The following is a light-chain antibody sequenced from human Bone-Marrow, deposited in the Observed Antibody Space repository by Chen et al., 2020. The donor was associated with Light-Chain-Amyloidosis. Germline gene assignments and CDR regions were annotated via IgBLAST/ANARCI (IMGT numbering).Light chain of an antibody. CDR3: QQYYTTPRT. CDR2: WAS. CDR1: QNIFYNSNNKNY. V-gene: IGKV4-1*01. J-gene: IGKJ1*01. Sequence: DIVMTQSPDSLGVSLGERVTINCKSSQNIFYNSNNKNYLAWYQQKPGQPPKLLIYWASTRESGVPDRFSGSGSGTDFTLTISSLQAEDVAVYYCQQYYTTPRTFGQGTKVEIK.